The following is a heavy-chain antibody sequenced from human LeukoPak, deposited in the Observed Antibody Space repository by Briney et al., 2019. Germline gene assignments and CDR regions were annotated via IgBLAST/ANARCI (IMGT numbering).Heavy chain of an antibody. V-gene: IGHV4-59*08. Sequence: SETLSLTCTVSGGSISSYYWSWIRQPPGKGLEWIGYIYYSGSTNYNPSLKSRVTISVDTSKNQFSLKLSSVTAADTAVYYCARASGLYSSGWYYYFDYWGQGTLVTVSS. CDR1: GGSISSYY. CDR3: ARASGLYSSGWYYYFDY. CDR2: IYYSGST. J-gene: IGHJ4*02. D-gene: IGHD6-19*01.